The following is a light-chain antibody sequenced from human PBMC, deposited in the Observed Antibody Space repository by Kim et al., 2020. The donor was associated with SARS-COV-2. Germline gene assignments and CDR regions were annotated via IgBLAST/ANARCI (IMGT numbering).Light chain of an antibody. V-gene: IGKV3-11*01. CDR2: DTS. Sequence: EVVLTQSPATLSLSPGERATLSCRASQSVISYLAWYQQKPGQAPRLLIYDTSNRATGIPARFSGSGSGTDFTLTISSLEPEDFAVYYCQQRYNWPPITFGQGTRLEIK. CDR3: QQRYNWPPIT. J-gene: IGKJ5*01. CDR1: QSVISY.